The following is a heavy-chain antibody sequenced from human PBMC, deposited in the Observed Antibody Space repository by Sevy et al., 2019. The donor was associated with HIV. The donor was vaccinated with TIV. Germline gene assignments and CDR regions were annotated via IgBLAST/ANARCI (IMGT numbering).Heavy chain of an antibody. Sequence: GGSLRLSCVASGFTFSSYGMHWVRQAPGKGLEWVAVIWNDRTNKNYADSVKGRFTIPRDNCQNTLYLQMNSYRAEDTAVYYCASLPNNYYDISGYSGDDAFDIWGQGTMVTVSS. V-gene: IGHV3-33*01. CDR3: ASLPNNYYDISGYSGDDAFDI. J-gene: IGHJ3*02. D-gene: IGHD3-22*01. CDR2: IWNDRTNK. CDR1: GFTFSSYG.